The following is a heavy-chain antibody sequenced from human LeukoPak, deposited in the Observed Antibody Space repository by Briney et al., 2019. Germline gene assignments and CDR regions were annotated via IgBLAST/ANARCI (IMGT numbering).Heavy chain of an antibody. V-gene: IGHV3-21*01. D-gene: IGHD1-26*01. CDR3: AKVQWELYYYYYYMDV. Sequence: PGGSLRLSCAASGFTFSSYSMNWVRQAPGKGLEWVSSISSSSSYIYYADSVKGRFTISRENAKNSLYLQMNSLRAEDTAIYCCAKVQWELYYYYYYMDVWGKGTTVTISS. CDR2: ISSSSSYI. CDR1: GFTFSSYS. J-gene: IGHJ6*03.